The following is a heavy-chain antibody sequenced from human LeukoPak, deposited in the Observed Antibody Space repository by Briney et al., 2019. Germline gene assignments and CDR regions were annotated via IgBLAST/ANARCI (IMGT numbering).Heavy chain of an antibody. CDR3: ARGLGYGDYYYYMDV. V-gene: IGHV4-31*11. Sequence: SETLSLTCAVYGGSFSGYYWSWIRQHPGKGLEWIGYIYYSGSTYYNPSLKSRVTISVDTSKNQFSLKLSSVTAADTAVYYCARGLGYGDYYYYMDVWGKGTTVTVSS. CDR2: IYYSGST. CDR1: GGSFSGYY. D-gene: IGHD4-17*01. J-gene: IGHJ6*03.